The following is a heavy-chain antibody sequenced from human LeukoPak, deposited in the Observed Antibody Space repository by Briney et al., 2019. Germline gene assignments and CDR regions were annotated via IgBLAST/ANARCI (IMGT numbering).Heavy chain of an antibody. CDR3: ARGWIGSAIDY. V-gene: IGHV4-61*05. J-gene: IGHJ4*02. CDR2: IYYSGST. Sequence: SETLSLTCTVSGGSISSSSYYWGWIRQPPGKGLEWIGYIYYSGSTNYNPSLKSRVTISVDTSKNQFSLKLSSVTAADTAVYYCARGWIGSAIDYWGQGTLVTVSS. CDR1: GGSISSSSYY. D-gene: IGHD6-25*01.